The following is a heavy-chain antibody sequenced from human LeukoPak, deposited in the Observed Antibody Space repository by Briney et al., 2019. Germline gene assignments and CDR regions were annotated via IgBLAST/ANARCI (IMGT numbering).Heavy chain of an antibody. CDR1: GGSISSSSYY. D-gene: IGHD3-22*01. Sequence: PSETLSLTCTVSGGSISSSSYYWGWLRQPPGKGLEWIGSIYYSGSTYYNPSLKSRVTISVDTSKNQFSLKLSSVTAADTAVYYCARLTPPLYYYDSSGQFDYWGQGTLVTVSS. V-gene: IGHV4-39*01. CDR2: IYYSGST. CDR3: ARLTPPLYYYDSSGQFDY. J-gene: IGHJ4*02.